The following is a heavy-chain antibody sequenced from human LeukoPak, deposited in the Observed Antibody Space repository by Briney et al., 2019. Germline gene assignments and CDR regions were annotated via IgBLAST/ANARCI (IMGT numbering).Heavy chain of an antibody. Sequence: GRSLRLSCAASRFTFSGSAMHWVRQAPGKGLEWVAFISYDGSNKYYADSVKGRFTISRDNSKNTLYLQMNSLTTEDTAVYYCAREAPLDYWGQGTLVTVSS. CDR1: RFTFSGSA. CDR2: ISYDGSNK. CDR3: AREAPLDY. J-gene: IGHJ4*02. V-gene: IGHV3-30*04.